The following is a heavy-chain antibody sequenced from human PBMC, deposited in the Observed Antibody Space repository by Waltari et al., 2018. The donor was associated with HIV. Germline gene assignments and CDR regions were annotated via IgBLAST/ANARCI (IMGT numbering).Heavy chain of an antibody. V-gene: IGHV1-69*01. CDR2: IIPIFGTA. Sequence: QVQLVQSGAEVKKPGSSVKVSCKASGGTFSSYAIRWVRQAHGQGLEWMGGIIPIFGTANYAQKFQGRVTITADESTSTAYMELSSLRSEDTAVYYCARGEDYDSSGYLLSFDYWGQGTLVTVSS. D-gene: IGHD3-22*01. CDR1: GGTFSSYA. CDR3: ARGEDYDSSGYLLSFDY. J-gene: IGHJ4*02.